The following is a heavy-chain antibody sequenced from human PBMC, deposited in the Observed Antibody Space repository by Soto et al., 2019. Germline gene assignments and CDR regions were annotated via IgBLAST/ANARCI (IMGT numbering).Heavy chain of an antibody. Sequence: HPRGSLRLSCAASGFTFSSYGMHWVRQAPGKGLEWVAVISYDGSNIYYADSVKGRFTISRDNSKNTLYLQMNSLRADDTAVYYCARLRGSSGWYYFDYWGQGTLVTVSS. D-gene: IGHD6-19*01. J-gene: IGHJ4*02. CDR2: ISYDGSNI. V-gene: IGHV3-30*03. CDR1: GFTFSSYG. CDR3: ARLRGSSGWYYFDY.